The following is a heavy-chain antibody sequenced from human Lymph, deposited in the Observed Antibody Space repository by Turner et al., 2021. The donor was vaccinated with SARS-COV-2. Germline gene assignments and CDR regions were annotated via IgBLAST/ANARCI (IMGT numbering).Heavy chain of an antibody. J-gene: IGHJ6*02. D-gene: IGHD4-17*01. CDR3: ARDTRGDYSYYYDGMDV. Sequence: QVQLVQSGAEVKRPGASVKVSCTASGHIFNGHYMHWVRQAPGQGREWMGWINPNSGGTNYAQKFQGRVTMTRETSISTAYMEVSRLRSDDTAVYYCARDTRGDYSYYYDGMDVWGQGTTVTVSS. CDR1: GHIFNGHY. V-gene: IGHV1-2*02. CDR2: INPNSGGT.